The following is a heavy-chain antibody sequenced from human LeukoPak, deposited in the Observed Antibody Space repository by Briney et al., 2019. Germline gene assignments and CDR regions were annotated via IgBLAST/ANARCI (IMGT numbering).Heavy chain of an antibody. Sequence: PGGSLRLSWAASGFTFSSYAMSWVRQAPGQGLELVSAISGSGGSTYYADSVKGRFTISRDNSKNTLYLQMNSLRAEDTAVYYCANAYDSSGYMWLYWGQGTLVTVSS. CDR1: GFTFSSYA. CDR3: ANAYDSSGYMWLY. D-gene: IGHD3-22*01. V-gene: IGHV3-23*01. J-gene: IGHJ4*02. CDR2: ISGSGGST.